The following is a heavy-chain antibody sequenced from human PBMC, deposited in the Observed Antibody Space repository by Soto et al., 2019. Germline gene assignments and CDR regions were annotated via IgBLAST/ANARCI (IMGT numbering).Heavy chain of an antibody. J-gene: IGHJ5*02. Sequence: SETLSLTCTVSGGSISSGGYYWSWIRQHPGKGLEWIGYIYYSGSTYYNPSLKSRVTISVDTSKNQFSLKLSSVAAADPAVYYCARDVVAGYAIGGWFDPWGQGTLVTVSS. CDR3: ARDVVAGYAIGGWFDP. V-gene: IGHV4-31*03. CDR1: GGSISSGGYY. CDR2: IYYSGST. D-gene: IGHD2-2*01.